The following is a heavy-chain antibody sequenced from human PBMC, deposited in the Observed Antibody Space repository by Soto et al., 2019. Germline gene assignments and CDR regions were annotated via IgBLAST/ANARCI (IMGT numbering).Heavy chain of an antibody. D-gene: IGHD3-16*01. J-gene: IGHJ4*02. CDR2: ISVSGGST. CDR3: ASKPRYDPPDY. V-gene: IGHV3-23*01. CDR1: GFTFSSYA. Sequence: EVQLLESGGGLVQPGGSLRLSCAASGFTFSSYAMSWVRQAPGKGLAWVSGISVSGGSTYYADSVKGRFTISRDNSKNTLYLQMNSLRAEDTAVYYCASKPRYDPPDYWGQGTLVTVSS.